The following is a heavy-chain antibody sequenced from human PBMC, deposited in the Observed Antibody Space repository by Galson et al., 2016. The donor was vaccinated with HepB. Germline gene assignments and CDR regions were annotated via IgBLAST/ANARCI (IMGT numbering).Heavy chain of an antibody. J-gene: IGHJ4*02. V-gene: IGHV3-30*18. Sequence: SLRLSCAASGFTFSLYGMHWVRQAPGKGLEWLAILSYDGSNKYYADSVEGRFTISRDNSKNTLYLQMNSLGAEDTAVYFCAKDSRGGNGWYSYYFDYWGQGTRVTVSS. CDR3: AKDSRGGNGWYSYYFDY. CDR2: LSYDGSNK. CDR1: GFTFSLYG. D-gene: IGHD6-19*01.